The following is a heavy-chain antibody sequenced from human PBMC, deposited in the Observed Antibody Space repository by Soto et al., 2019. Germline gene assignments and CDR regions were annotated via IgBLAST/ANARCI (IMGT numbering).Heavy chain of an antibody. CDR3: ARSQGSSTSLEIYYYYYYGMDV. CDR2: IIPIHGTA. Sequence: QVQLVQSGAEVKKPGSSVKVSCKASGDTFSSYAISWVRQAPGQGLEWMGGIIPIHGTANYAQKSQGRVTITADESTSTAYMELSSLRSEDTAVYYCARSQGSSTSLEIYYYYYYGMDVWGQGTTVTVSS. D-gene: IGHD2-2*01. J-gene: IGHJ6*02. CDR1: GDTFSSYA. V-gene: IGHV1-69*01.